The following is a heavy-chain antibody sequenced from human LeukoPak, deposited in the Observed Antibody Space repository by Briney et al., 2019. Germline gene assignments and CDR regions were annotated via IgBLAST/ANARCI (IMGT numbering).Heavy chain of an antibody. V-gene: IGHV1-2*02. CDR3: ARGYCSGGSCRPGDY. Sequence: ASVKVSCKASGYTFTGYYMHWMRQAPGQGLEWMGWINPNSGGTNYAQKFQGRVTMTRDTSISTAYMELSSLRSEDTAVYYCARGYCSGGSCRPGDYWGQGTLVTVSS. CDR2: INPNSGGT. D-gene: IGHD2-15*01. J-gene: IGHJ4*02. CDR1: GYTFTGYY.